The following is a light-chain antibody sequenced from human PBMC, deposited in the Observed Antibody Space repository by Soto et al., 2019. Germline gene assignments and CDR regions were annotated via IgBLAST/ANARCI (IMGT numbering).Light chain of an antibody. J-gene: IGLJ2*01. CDR1: SGHSSYI. Sequence: QSVLTQSSSASASLGSSVKLTCTLSSGHSSYIIAWHQQQPGKAPRYLMKLEDTGIYNKGSGVPDCFSGSSSGADRYLTISNLQFEDEADYYCETWDRNTVVFGGGTKLTVL. CDR3: ETWDRNTVV. CDR2: LEDTGIY. V-gene: IGLV4-60*02.